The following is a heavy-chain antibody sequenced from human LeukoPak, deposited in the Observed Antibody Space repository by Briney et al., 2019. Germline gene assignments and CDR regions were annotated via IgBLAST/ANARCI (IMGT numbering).Heavy chain of an antibody. Sequence: GGSLRLSCAASGFTFSSYDMHWVRQATGKGLEWVSAIGTAGDTYYPGSVKGRFTISRENAKNSLYLQMNSLRAGDTAVYYCARGHPYYYDSSGEGAFDIWGQGAMVTVSS. J-gene: IGHJ3*02. CDR2: IGTAGDT. CDR1: GFTFSSYD. CDR3: ARGHPYYYDSSGEGAFDI. D-gene: IGHD3-22*01. V-gene: IGHV3-13*01.